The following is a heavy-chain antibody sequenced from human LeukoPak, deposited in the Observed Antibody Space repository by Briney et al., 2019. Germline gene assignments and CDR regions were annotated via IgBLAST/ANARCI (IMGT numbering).Heavy chain of an antibody. V-gene: IGHV4-4*02. CDR3: ARDRGYSYGVRRFDP. CDR1: GGSISSSNW. D-gene: IGHD5-18*01. Sequence: SETLSLTCTVSGGSISSSNWWSWVRQPPGKGLEWIGEIYHSGSTNYNPSLKSRVTISVDKSRNQFSLKLSSVTAADTAVYYCARDRGYSYGVRRFDPWGQGTLVTVSS. CDR2: IYHSGST. J-gene: IGHJ5*02.